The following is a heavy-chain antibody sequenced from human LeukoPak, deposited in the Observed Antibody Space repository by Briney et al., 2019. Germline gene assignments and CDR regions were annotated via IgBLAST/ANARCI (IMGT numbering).Heavy chain of an antibody. CDR2: TYYRSKWYN. V-gene: IGHV6-1*01. CDR3: AREITGRRRYYYCGMDV. CDR1: GDRVSSESAA. J-gene: IGHJ6*02. D-gene: IGHD1-20*01. Sequence: SQTLSLTCAISGDRVSSESAAWNWIRQSPSRGLEWLGRTYYRSKWYNDYAVSVKSRITINPDTSKNQFSLQLNSVTPEDTAVYYCAREITGRRRYYYCGMDVWGQGTTVTVSS.